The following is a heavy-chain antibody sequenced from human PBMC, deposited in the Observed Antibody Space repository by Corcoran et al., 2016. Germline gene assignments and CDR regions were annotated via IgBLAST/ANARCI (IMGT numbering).Heavy chain of an antibody. CDR1: GFTVSSNY. J-gene: IGHJ6*02. V-gene: IGHV3-53*01. Sequence: EVQLVESGGGLIQPGGSLRLSCAASGFTVSSNYMSWVRQAPGKGLEWVSVIYSGGSTYYADSVKSRFTISRDNSKNTLYLQMNSLGAEDTAGYYCARDTRAAGTGYYYYGMDVWGQGTTVTVSS. CDR3: ARDTRAAGTGYYYYGMDV. CDR2: IYSGGST. D-gene: IGHD6-13*01.